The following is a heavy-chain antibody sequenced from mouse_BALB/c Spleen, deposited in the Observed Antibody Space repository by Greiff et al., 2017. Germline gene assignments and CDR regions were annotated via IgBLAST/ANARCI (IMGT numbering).Heavy chain of an antibody. V-gene: IGHV1-7*01. Sequence: QVQLQQSGAELAKPGASVKMSCKASGYTFTSYWMHWVKQRPGQGLEWIGYINPSTGYTEYNQKFKDKATLTADKSSSTAYMQLSSLTSEDSAVYYCALRGYFDVWGAGTTVTVSS. CDR1: GYTFTSYW. CDR2: INPSTGYT. CDR3: ALRGYFDV. J-gene: IGHJ1*01.